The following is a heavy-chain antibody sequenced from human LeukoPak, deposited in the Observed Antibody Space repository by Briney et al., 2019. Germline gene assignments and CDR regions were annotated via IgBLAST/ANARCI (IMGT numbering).Heavy chain of an antibody. V-gene: IGHV1-8*01. D-gene: IGHD3-3*01. CDR3: ARVFGRSYYYGMDV. J-gene: IGHJ6*02. Sequence: ASVKVSCKASGYTFTSYDINWVRQATGQGLEWMGWMNPNSGNTGYAQKFQGRVTMTRNTSISTAYMELSSLRSEDTAVYYYARVFGRSYYYGMDVWGQGTTVTVSS. CDR1: GYTFTSYD. CDR2: MNPNSGNT.